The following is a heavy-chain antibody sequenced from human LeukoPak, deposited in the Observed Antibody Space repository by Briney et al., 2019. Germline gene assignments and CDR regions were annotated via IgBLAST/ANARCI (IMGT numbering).Heavy chain of an antibody. V-gene: IGHV4-30-2*01. CDR2: IYHSGST. D-gene: IGHD5-18*01. Sequence: PSETLSLTCTVSGGSISSGGYYWSWIRQPPGKGLEWIGYIYHSGSTYYNPSLKSRVTISVDRSKNQFSLKLSSVTAADTAVYYCAREGLRGYSYGHWGQGTLVTVSS. CDR1: GGSISSGGYY. CDR3: AREGLRGYSYGH. J-gene: IGHJ4*02.